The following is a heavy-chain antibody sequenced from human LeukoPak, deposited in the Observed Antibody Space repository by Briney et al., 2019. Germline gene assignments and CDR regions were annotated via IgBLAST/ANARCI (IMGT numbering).Heavy chain of an antibody. CDR1: GGSISRSY. J-gene: IGHJ3*02. CDR3: ARGTGKWDAFDI. Sequence: SETLSLTCTVSGGSISRSYWTWIRQPPGKGLEWVGYIYYSGSTNYNPSLKSRVTISADTSKNQFSLKLSSVTAADTAVYYCARGTGKWDAFDIWGQGTMVTVSS. V-gene: IGHV4-59*01. D-gene: IGHD3/OR15-3a*01. CDR2: IYYSGST.